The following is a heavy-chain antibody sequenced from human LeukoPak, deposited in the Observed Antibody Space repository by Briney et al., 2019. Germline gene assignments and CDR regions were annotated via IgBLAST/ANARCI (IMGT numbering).Heavy chain of an antibody. CDR3: ARADVILTGGAFDI. J-gene: IGHJ3*02. Sequence: SVKVSCKASGGTFSSYAISWVRQAPGQGLEWMGGIIPIFGTANYAQKFQGRVTITADESTSTAYMELSSLRSEDTAVYYCARADVILTGGAFDIWGQGTMVTVSS. V-gene: IGHV1-69*13. D-gene: IGHD3-9*01. CDR1: GGTFSSYA. CDR2: IIPIFGTA.